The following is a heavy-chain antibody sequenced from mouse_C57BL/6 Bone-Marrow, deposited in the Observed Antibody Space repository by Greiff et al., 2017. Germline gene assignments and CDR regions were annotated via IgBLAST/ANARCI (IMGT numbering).Heavy chain of an antibody. CDR3: ARGLGDY. V-gene: IGHV1-81*01. CDR2: IYPRSGNT. J-gene: IGHJ4*01. CDR1: GYTFTSYG. D-gene: IGHD3-1*01. Sequence: VQLQQSGAELARPGASVKLSCKASGYTFTSYGISWVKQRTGQGLEWIGEIYPRSGNTYHNEKFKGKDTLTADKSSSTAYMELRSLTSEDSAVYFCARGLGDYWGQGTSVTVSS.